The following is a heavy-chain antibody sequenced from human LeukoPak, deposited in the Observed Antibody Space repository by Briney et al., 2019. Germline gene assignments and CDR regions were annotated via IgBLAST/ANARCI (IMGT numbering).Heavy chain of an antibody. CDR1: GFTFGDYA. V-gene: IGHV3-7*01. CDR3: ASGSTI. D-gene: IGHD1-26*01. Sequence: AGGSLRLSCTTSGFTFGDYAMSWFRQAPGKGLEWVANINQDGTEKYYVDSVKGRFTISRDNAKNSLYLQMNSLRAEDTAVYYCASGSTIWGQGTMVTVSS. CDR2: INQDGTEK. J-gene: IGHJ3*02.